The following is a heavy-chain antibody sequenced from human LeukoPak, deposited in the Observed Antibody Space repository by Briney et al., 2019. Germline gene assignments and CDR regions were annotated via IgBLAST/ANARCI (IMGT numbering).Heavy chain of an antibody. J-gene: IGHJ4*02. D-gene: IGHD5-18*01. CDR2: ISSSSSTI. CDR1: GFTFNTFW. V-gene: IGHV3-48*04. CDR3: ARVKRGYSYGSGDY. Sequence: GGSLRLSCVVSGFTFNTFWMNWVRQAPGKGLEWVSYISSSSSTIYYADSVKGRFTISRDNAKNSLYLQMNSLRAEDTAVYYCARVKRGYSYGSGDYRGQGTLVTVSS.